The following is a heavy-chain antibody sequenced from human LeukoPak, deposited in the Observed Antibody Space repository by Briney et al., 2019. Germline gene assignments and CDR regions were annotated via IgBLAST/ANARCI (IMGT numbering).Heavy chain of an antibody. CDR3: AKDPGIPPDY. D-gene: IGHD2-21*01. CDR2: ISGSGGST. Sequence: GGSLRLSGAASGFTFSSYAMSWVRQAPGEGLEWVSAISGSGGSTYYADSVKGRFTISRDNSKNTLYLQMNSLRADDTAVYYCAKDPGIPPDYWGQGTLVTVSS. J-gene: IGHJ4*02. CDR1: GFTFSSYA. V-gene: IGHV3-23*01.